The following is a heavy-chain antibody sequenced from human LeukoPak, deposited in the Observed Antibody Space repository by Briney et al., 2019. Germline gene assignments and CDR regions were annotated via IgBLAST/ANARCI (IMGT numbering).Heavy chain of an antibody. CDR2: ISGSGGST. CDR3: AKDLSFIWSTVGGGFDY. V-gene: IGHV3-23*01. J-gene: IGHJ4*02. D-gene: IGHD4-23*01. Sequence: QTGGSLRLSCAASGFTFSSYGMSWVRQAPGKGVEWVSAISGSGGSTYYADSVKGRFTISRDNSKNTLYLQMNSLRAEDTAVYYCAKDLSFIWSTVGGGFDYWGQGTLVTVSS. CDR1: GFTFSSYG.